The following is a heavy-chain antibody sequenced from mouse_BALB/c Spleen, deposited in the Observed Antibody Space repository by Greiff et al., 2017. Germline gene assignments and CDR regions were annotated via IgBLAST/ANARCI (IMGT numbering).Heavy chain of an antibody. J-gene: IGHJ2*01. CDR2: IYPGDGDT. D-gene: IGHD1-1*02. CDR3: ARGWLLDY. CDR1: GYTFTSYW. V-gene: IGHV1-87*01. Sequence: VMLVESGAELARPGASVKLSCKASGYTFTSYWMQWVKQRPGQGLEWIGAIYPGDGDTRYTQKFKGKATLTADKSSSTAYMQLSSLASEDSAVYYCARGWLLDYWGQGTTLTVSS.